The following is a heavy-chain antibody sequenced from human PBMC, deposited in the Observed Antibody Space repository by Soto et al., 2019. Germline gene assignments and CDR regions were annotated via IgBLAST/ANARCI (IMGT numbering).Heavy chain of an antibody. CDR3: ARSVAVPGAHIDY. J-gene: IGHJ4*02. D-gene: IGHD6-19*01. Sequence: PSETLSLTCTVSGGSVSSGSYYWSWIRRPPGKGLEWIGYIYYSGSTNYNPSLKSRVTISVDTSKNEFSLRLSSVTAADTAVYFCARSVAVPGAHIDYWGQGTQVTVSS. CDR1: GGSVSSGSYY. CDR2: IYYSGST. V-gene: IGHV4-61*01.